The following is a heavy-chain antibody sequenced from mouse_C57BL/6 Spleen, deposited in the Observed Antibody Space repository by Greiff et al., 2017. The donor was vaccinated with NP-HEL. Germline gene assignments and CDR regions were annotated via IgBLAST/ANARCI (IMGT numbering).Heavy chain of an antibody. J-gene: IGHJ3*01. CDR1: GYTFTSYW. CDR3: ARSNYGSSFAWFAY. D-gene: IGHD1-1*01. V-gene: IGHV1-50*01. CDR2: IDPSDSYT. Sequence: QVQLQQPGAELVKPGASVKLSCKASGYTFTSYWMQWVKQRPGQGLEWIGEIDPSDSYTNYNQKFKGKATLTVDTSSSTAYMQLSSLTSEDSAVYYCARSNYGSSFAWFAYWGQGTLVTVSA.